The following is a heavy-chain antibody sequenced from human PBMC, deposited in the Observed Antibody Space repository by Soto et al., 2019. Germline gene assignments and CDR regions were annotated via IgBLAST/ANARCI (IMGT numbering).Heavy chain of an antibody. CDR3: AREFIAGDYGGDTTHLWSWNV. V-gene: IGHV4-31*03. CDR1: GGSISSGGYY. J-gene: IGHJ6*04. Sequence: SSETLSLTCTVSGGSISSGGYYWSWIRQHPGKGLEWIGYIYYSGSTYYNPSLKSRVTISVDTSKNQFSLKLSSVTAADTAVYYCAREFIAGDYGGDTTHLWSWNVWGKGTTVTVSS. D-gene: IGHD4-17*01. CDR2: IYYSGST.